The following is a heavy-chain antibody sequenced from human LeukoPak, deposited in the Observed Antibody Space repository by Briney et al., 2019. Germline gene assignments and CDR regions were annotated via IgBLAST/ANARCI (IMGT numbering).Heavy chain of an antibody. Sequence: ASVKVSCKASGYTFTSYAMHWVRQAPGQRLEWMGWINAGNGNTKYSQKFQGRVTMTRDTSTSTVYMELSSLRSEDTAVYYCARDPHDWGSTGFDPWGQGTLVTVSS. J-gene: IGHJ5*02. CDR1: GYTFTSYA. CDR3: ARDPHDWGSTGFDP. V-gene: IGHV1-3*01. D-gene: IGHD3-16*01. CDR2: INAGNGNT.